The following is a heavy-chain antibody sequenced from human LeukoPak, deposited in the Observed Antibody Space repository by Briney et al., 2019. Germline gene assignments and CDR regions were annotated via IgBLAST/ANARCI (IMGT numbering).Heavy chain of an antibody. J-gene: IGHJ2*01. CDR3: ASRRGNWGHWYFDL. CDR1: GFTFSSYA. V-gene: IGHV3-30-3*01. CDR2: ISYDGSNK. Sequence: AGGSLRLSCAASGFTFSSYAMHWVRQAPGKGLEWVAVISYDGSNKYYADSVKGRFTISRDNSKNTLYLQMNSLRAEDTAVYYCASRRGNWGHWYFDLWGRGTLVTVSS. D-gene: IGHD7-27*01.